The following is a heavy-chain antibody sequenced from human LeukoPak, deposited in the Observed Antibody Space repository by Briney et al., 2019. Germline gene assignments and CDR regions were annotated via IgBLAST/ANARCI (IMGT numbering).Heavy chain of an antibody. V-gene: IGHV3-7*01. D-gene: IGHD2-2*01. J-gene: IGHJ6*03. CDR3: ARVGYCSSTSCFRHMDV. Sequence: GGSLILSCAASGFTFSSYWMSWVRQAPGKGLEWVANIKQDGSEKYYVDSVKGRFTISRDNAKNSLYLQMNSLRAEDTAVYYCARVGYCSSTSCFRHMDVWGKGTTVTISS. CDR1: GFTFSSYW. CDR2: IKQDGSEK.